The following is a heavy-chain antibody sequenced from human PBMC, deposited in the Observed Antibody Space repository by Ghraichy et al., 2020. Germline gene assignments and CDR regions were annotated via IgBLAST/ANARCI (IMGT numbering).Heavy chain of an antibody. J-gene: IGHJ4*02. D-gene: IGHD1-26*01. CDR1: GFTFSRYA. CDR3: ARDFSGTYATDY. V-gene: IGHV3-30-3*01. Sequence: LSLTCAASGFTFSRYAMYWVRQAPGKGLDWVAYISYDGSRKYYADSVKGRFTISRDNSKNTLSLQMDTLRAEDTAVYYCARDFSGTYATDYWGQGTLVTVSS. CDR2: ISYDGSRK.